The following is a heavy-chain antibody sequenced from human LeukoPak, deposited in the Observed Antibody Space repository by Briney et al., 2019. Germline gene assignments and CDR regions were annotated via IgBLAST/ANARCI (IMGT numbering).Heavy chain of an antibody. V-gene: IGHV3-30*18. D-gene: IGHD6-19*01. Sequence: PGGSLRLSCAASGFTFSNYGMHWVRQAPGKGLEWVAVISYDGGNKYYADSVKGRFTISRDNSKTSLYLQMNSLRAEDTAVYYCAKSVAGNLNWFDPWGQGTLVTVSS. CDR3: AKSVAGNLNWFDP. CDR2: ISYDGGNK. CDR1: GFTFSNYG. J-gene: IGHJ5*02.